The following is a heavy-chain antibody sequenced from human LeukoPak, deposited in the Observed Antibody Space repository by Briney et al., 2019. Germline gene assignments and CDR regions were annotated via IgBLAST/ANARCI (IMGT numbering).Heavy chain of an antibody. CDR2: ISGSGAST. CDR3: AKSPAYYYDSSSYTRLDY. D-gene: IGHD3-22*01. V-gene: IGHV3-23*01. Sequence: GGSLRLSCAASGFTFSSYAMSWVRQAPGKGLEWVSSISGSGASTYHADSVKGRFTISRDNSKNTLHLQMNSLRAEDTAVYYCAKSPAYYYDSSSYTRLDYWGQGTLVTVSS. J-gene: IGHJ4*02. CDR1: GFTFSSYA.